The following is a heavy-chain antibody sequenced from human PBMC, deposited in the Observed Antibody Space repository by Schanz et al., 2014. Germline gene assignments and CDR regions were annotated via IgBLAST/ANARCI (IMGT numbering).Heavy chain of an antibody. D-gene: IGHD2-15*01. V-gene: IGHV3-11*05. CDR3: AKGMGYCSGGTCYDYYYYGLDV. CDR1: GFTLSSYA. J-gene: IGHJ6*02. Sequence: QEQLVESGGGLVKPGGSLRLSCAAYGFTLSSYAMHWVRQAPGKGLEWVSYISGTTTYTNYADSVKGRFTISRDNAKNSLYLQMNSLRAEDTAVYYCAKGMGYCSGGTCYDYYYYGLDVWGQGTTVTVSS. CDR2: ISGTTTYT.